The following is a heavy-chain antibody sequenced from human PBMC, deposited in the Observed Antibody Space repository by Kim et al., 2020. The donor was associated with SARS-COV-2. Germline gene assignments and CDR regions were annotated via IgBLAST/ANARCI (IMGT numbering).Heavy chain of an antibody. Sequence: SETLSLTCAVYGGSFSGYYWSWIRQPPGKGLEWSGEINHSGSTNYNPSLKSRVTISVDTSKNQFSLKLSSVTAADTAVYYCARATSSSWGQGTLVTVSS. CDR3: ARATSSS. V-gene: IGHV4-34*01. J-gene: IGHJ4*02. D-gene: IGHD6-13*01. CDR1: GGSFSGYY. CDR2: INHSGST.